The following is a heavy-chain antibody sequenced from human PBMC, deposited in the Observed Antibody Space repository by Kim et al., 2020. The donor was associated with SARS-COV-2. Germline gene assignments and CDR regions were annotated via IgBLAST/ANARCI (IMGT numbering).Heavy chain of an antibody. Sequence: GESLKISCKGSGYSFTSYWIGWVRQMPGKGLEWMGIIYPGDSDTRYSPSFQGQVTISADKSISTAYLQWSSLKASDTAMYYCARHDYSSGYFDYYYGMDVWGQGTTVTVSS. CDR3: ARHDYSSGYFDYYYGMDV. V-gene: IGHV5-51*01. J-gene: IGHJ6*02. D-gene: IGHD3-22*01. CDR1: GYSFTSYW. CDR2: IYPGDSDT.